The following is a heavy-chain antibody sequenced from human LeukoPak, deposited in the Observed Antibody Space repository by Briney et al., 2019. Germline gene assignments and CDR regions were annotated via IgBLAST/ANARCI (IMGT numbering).Heavy chain of an antibody. J-gene: IGHJ3*02. D-gene: IGHD3-16*02. V-gene: IGHV1-18*01. CDR3: ARASYVWGSYRSDDAFDI. CDR2: ISAYNGNT. Sequence: ASVKVPCKASGYTFSRYGISWVRQAPGQGLEWMGWISAYNGNTKYAQKYQGRVTMTTDTSTSTAYMELRSLRSDDTAVYYCARASYVWGSYRSDDAFDIWGQGTMVTVFS. CDR1: GYTFSRYG.